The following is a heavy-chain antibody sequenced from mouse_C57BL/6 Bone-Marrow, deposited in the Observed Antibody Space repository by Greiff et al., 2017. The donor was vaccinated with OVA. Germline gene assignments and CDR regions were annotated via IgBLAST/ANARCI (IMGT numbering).Heavy chain of an antibody. Sequence: QVQLQQSGAELVRPGTSVKMSCKASGYTFTNYWIGWAKQRPGHGLEWIGDIFPGGGYTNYNATFKGRATLTADKSSSTAYMQFSSLTSEDSANSYSAMVFYYSNYAFYYGAMDYWGQGTSVTVSS. J-gene: IGHJ4*01. V-gene: IGHV1-63*01. CDR3: AMVFYYSNYAFYYGAMDY. CDR1: GYTFTNYW. CDR2: IFPGGGYT. D-gene: IGHD2-5*01.